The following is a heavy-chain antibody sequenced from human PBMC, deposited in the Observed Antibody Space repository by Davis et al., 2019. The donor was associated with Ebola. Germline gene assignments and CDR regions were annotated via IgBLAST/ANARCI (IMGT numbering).Heavy chain of an antibody. CDR3: ARDRGIVGATDNFDY. CDR1: GFTFSSYA. Sequence: GGSLRLSCAASGFTFSSYAMHWVRQAPGKGLEWVAVISYDGSNKYYADSVKGRFTISRDNSKNTLYLQMNSLRAEDTAVYYCARDRGIVGATDNFDYWGQGTLVTVSS. CDR2: ISYDGSNK. V-gene: IGHV3-30-3*01. D-gene: IGHD1-26*01. J-gene: IGHJ4*02.